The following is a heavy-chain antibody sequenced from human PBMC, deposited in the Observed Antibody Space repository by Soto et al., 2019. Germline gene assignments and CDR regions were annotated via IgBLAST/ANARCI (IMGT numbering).Heavy chain of an antibody. Sequence: QVQVVESGGGVVHPGTSLRLSCAASGFTFSVSAIHWVRQAPGKGLEWVAVISSDGSHQYYADSVRGRFTISRDNPKNTLYLQMNSLRAEDTAVYYCARPYCRSTRCYLYYYGMDVWGPGTTVTVSS. J-gene: IGHJ6*02. CDR2: ISSDGSHQ. CDR3: ARPYCRSTRCYLYYYGMDV. CDR1: GFTFSVSA. D-gene: IGHD2-2*01. V-gene: IGHV3-30-3*01.